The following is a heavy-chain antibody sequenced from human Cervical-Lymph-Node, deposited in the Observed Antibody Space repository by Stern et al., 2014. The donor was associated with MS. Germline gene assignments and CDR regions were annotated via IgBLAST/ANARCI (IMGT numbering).Heavy chain of an antibody. CDR1: EFTFSSFA. CDR2: ISYDGTNK. Sequence: QVQLQESGGGVVQPGRSLRLSCAASEFTFSSFAMHWVRQAPGKGLEWVALISYDGTNKYYADSVKGRFTISRDNSKNTLYLQMNSLRAEDTAVYYCARDRDSGSYFDYWGQGTLVTVSS. V-gene: IGHV3-30*01. CDR3: ARDRDSGSYFDY. J-gene: IGHJ4*02. D-gene: IGHD1-26*01.